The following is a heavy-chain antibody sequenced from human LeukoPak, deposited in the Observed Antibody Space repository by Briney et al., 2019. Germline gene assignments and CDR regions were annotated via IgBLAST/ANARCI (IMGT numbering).Heavy chain of an antibody. CDR1: NGSISSDTYF. Sequence: PSETLSLTCTVSNGSISSDTYFWSWIRQPAGKGLEWIGRMSSSGISTYYNPSLKSRVTISVDTSKNQFSLKLSSVTAADTAVYYCARRSVWAIFKPGGWFDPWGQGTLVTVSS. D-gene: IGHD3-16*01. V-gene: IGHV4-61*02. CDR3: ARRSVWAIFKPGGWFDP. CDR2: MSSSGIST. J-gene: IGHJ5*02.